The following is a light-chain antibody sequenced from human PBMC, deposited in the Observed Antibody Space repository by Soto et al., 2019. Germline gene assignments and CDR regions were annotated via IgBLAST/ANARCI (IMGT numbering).Light chain of an antibody. CDR2: DDN. CDR3: GSWDSSLSAYV. J-gene: IGLJ1*01. V-gene: IGLV1-51*01. CDR1: SSNIGSNS. Sequence: QSVLTQPPSASGTPGQRVTISCSGSSSNIGSNSVSWYQQLPGTAPKLLIYDDNKRPSGIPDRFSGSKSGTPATLGITGFQTGDEADYYCGSWDSSLSAYVFGTGTKVTVL.